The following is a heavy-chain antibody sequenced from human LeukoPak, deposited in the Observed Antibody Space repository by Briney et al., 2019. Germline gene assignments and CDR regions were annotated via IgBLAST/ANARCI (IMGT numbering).Heavy chain of an antibody. J-gene: IGHJ4*02. CDR3: ARVVLDHYYDSSGYLGTLDY. Sequence: ASVKVSCKASGYTFTSCGISWVRQAPGQGLEWMGWISAYNGNTNYAQKLQGRVTMTTDTSTSTAYMELRSLRSDDTAVYYCARVVLDHYYDSSGYLGTLDYWGQGTLVTVSS. V-gene: IGHV1-18*01. D-gene: IGHD3-22*01. CDR1: GYTFTSCG. CDR2: ISAYNGNT.